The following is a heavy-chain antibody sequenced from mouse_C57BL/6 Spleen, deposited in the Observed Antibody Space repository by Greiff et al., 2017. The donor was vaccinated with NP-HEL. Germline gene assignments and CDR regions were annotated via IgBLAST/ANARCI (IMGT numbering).Heavy chain of an antibody. Sequence: QVQLQQPGAELVKPGASVKLSCKASGYTFTSYWMHWVKQRPGQGLEWIGMIHPNSGSTNYNEKFKSKATLTVDKSSSTAYMQLSSLTSEDSAVYYCARDATVVVRGYFDVWGTGTTVTVSS. V-gene: IGHV1-64*01. J-gene: IGHJ1*03. CDR2: IHPNSGST. CDR1: GYTFTSYW. CDR3: ARDATVVVRGYFDV. D-gene: IGHD1-1*01.